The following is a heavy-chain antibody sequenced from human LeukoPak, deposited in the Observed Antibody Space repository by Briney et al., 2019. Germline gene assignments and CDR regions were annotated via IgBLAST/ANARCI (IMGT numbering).Heavy chain of an antibody. CDR2: ISGTTSGT. D-gene: IGHD1-14*01. CDR1: GFTFSSYW. Sequence: GSLRLSCAASGFTFSSYWMSWVRQAPGKGLEWVSGISGTTSGTYYADSVKGRFTISRDNSKNTLFLQVNSLRAEDTAVYYCAKVRTYFYHGLDVWGQGTTVTVSS. CDR3: AKVRTYFYHGLDV. J-gene: IGHJ6*02. V-gene: IGHV3-23*01.